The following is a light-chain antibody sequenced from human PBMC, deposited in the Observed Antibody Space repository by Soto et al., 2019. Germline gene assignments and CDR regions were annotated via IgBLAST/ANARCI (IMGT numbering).Light chain of an antibody. CDR2: DVS. CDR3: QQYSVYWT. CDR1: QSVYGW. J-gene: IGKJ1*01. V-gene: IGKV1-5*01. Sequence: DIQMTQSPSTLSASVGDRVTITCLARQSVYGWLAWYQQKPGRAPKLLIFDVSTLESGVPSRFNGSGFGTEFTLTISSLQPDDCATYYCQQYSVYWTFGQGTKVELK.